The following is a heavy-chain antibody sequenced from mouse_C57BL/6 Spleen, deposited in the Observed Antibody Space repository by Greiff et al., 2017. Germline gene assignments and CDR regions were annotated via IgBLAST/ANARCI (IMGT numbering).Heavy chain of an antibody. J-gene: IGHJ4*01. V-gene: IGHV14-1*01. CDR1: GFNIKDYY. CDR3: TTVRRKGAMDY. CDR2: IDPEDGDT. Sequence: DVQLQESGAELVRPGASVKLSCTASGFNIKDYYMHWVKQRPEQGLEWIGRIDPEDGDTEYAPKFQGKATMTADTSSNTAYLQLSSLTSEDTAVYYCTTVRRKGAMDYWGQGTSVTVSA.